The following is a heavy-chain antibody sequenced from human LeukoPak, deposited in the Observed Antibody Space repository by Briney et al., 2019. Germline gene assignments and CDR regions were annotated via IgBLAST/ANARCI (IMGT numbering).Heavy chain of an antibody. CDR3: AREAGGSDTYYLDY. CDR1: GYTFTDYY. Sequence: ASVKVSCKTSGYTFTDYYIHWVRQAPGQRLEWMGRISPRSGGINCAQKFQGRVTMTRDTAISTAYMDLSGLRSDDTAVYYCAREAGGSDTYYLDYWGQGVLVTVSS. V-gene: IGHV1-2*06. D-gene: IGHD1-26*01. CDR2: ISPRSGGI. J-gene: IGHJ4*02.